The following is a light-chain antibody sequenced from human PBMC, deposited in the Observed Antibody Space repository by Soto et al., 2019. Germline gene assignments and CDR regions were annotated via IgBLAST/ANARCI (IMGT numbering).Light chain of an antibody. CDR3: QQYNNWPPRGT. CDR1: QSVSSN. J-gene: IGKJ4*01. CDR2: GAS. Sequence: EIVMTQSPATLSVSPGERATLSCRASQSVSSNLAWYQQKPGQAPRLLIYGASTRATGIPARFSGSGSGTEFTLTISSLQSEDCAVYYCQQYNNWPPRGTCGGGTKVEIK. V-gene: IGKV3D-15*01.